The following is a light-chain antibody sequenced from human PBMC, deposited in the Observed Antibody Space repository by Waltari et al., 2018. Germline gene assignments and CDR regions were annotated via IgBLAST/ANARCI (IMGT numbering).Light chain of an antibody. CDR1: SSAVGGNKY. CDR3: ASYISSSTLEL. V-gene: IGLV2-14*03. J-gene: IGLJ2*01. Sequence: QSALTQPASVSGSPGQSITISCTGTSSAVGGNKYVSSYQQHPGKAPKLMIYDVSNRPSGVSNRFSGSKSGNTASLTISGLQAEDEADYYCASYISSSTLELFGGGTSLTVL. CDR2: DVS.